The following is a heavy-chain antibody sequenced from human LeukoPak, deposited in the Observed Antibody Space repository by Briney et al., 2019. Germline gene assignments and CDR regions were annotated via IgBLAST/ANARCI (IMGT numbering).Heavy chain of an antibody. J-gene: IGHJ4*02. V-gene: IGHV4-39*01. CDR2: IYYSGNS. CDR3: ARQDTFYDILPGYYLDY. Sequence: PSGTLSFTCTVSGGSISSSRYQWGWIRQPPGKALEWIGTIYYSGNSYYNPSLKSRVTISGDTSKNQFSLTLTSVTAADTAVYYCARQDTFYDILPGYYLDYWGQGTLVTVSS. CDR1: GGSISSSRYQ. D-gene: IGHD3-9*01.